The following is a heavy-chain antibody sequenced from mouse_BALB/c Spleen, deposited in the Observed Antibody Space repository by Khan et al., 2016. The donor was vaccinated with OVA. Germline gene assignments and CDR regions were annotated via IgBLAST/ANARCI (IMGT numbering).Heavy chain of an antibody. V-gene: IGHV3-2*02. CDR3: ARIYGGDFDC. D-gene: IGHD1-1*01. J-gene: IGHJ2*01. CDR1: GFSITSDYA. CDR2: ISYSGNT. Sequence: VQLKESGPGLVKPSQSLSLTCTASGFSITSDYAWNWIRQFPGNKLELMGFISYSGNTNYNPSLKRRISITRDTSKNQFFLQLNSVTTEDTATYYCARIYGGDFDCWGQGTTLTVSA.